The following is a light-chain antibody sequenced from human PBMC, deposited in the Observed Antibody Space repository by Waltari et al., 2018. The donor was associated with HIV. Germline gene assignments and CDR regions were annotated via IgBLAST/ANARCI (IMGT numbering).Light chain of an antibody. CDR3: CSYAGSSTFV. J-gene: IGLJ2*01. CDR2: DVT. CDR1: SSDVGHYNY. V-gene: IGLV2-23*02. Sequence: QSALTQPASVSGSPGQSITIPCPGTSSDVGHYNYVSWYQQHPGKAPKLMVYDVTKRPSGVSNRFSGSKSGNTASLTISGLQAEDEADYYCCSYAGSSTFVFGGGTKLTVL.